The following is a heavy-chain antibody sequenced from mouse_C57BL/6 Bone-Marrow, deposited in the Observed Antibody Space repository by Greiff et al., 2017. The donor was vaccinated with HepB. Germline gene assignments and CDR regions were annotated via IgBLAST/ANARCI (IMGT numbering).Heavy chain of an antibody. V-gene: IGHV5-4*01. Sequence: EVQWVESGGGLVKPGGSLKLSCAASGFTFSSYAMSWVRQTPEKRLEWVATISDGGSYTYYPDNVKGRFTISRDNAKNNLYLQMSHLKSEDTAMYYCARVELYYAMDYWGQGTSVTVSS. J-gene: IGHJ4*01. CDR2: ISDGGSYT. CDR1: GFTFSSYA. CDR3: ARVELYYAMDY.